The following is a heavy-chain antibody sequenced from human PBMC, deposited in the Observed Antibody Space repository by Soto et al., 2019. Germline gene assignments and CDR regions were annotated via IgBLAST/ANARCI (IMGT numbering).Heavy chain of an antibody. CDR3: ARQATLNRGGVDVFDV. CDR2: IYYRGNT. CDR1: DDSISGYY. J-gene: IGHJ3*01. Sequence: PSETLSLTCTVSDDSISGYYWTWIRQPPGKGLEWIGSIYYRGNTQYSPSLKSRVSMSVDTSESQFSLKLISVTAADTAVYYCARQATLNRGGVDVFDVWGQGTVVTVS. D-gene: IGHD3-10*01. V-gene: IGHV4-59*01.